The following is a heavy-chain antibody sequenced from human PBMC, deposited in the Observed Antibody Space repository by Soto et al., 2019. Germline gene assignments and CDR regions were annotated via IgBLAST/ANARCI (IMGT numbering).Heavy chain of an antibody. J-gene: IGHJ6*02. D-gene: IGHD3-10*01. Sequence: PGGSLRLSCAASGFPFSMFAMNWVRQAPGKGLEWVSGIRGSGGGTYYADSVKGRFTISRDDSRNMLYLEMNTLRGEDTAVYYCAKASGRVHYGMHVWGQGTTVTVSS. CDR2: IRGSGGGT. CDR3: AKASGRVHYGMHV. V-gene: IGHV3-23*01. CDR1: GFPFSMFA.